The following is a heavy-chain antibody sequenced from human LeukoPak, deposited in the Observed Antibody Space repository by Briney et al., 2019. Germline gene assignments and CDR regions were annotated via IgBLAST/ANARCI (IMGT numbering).Heavy chain of an antibody. J-gene: IGHJ3*02. D-gene: IGHD5-12*01. V-gene: IGHV3-21*01. CDR1: GFTFSSYS. CDR3: ARVGSDDAFDI. CDR2: ISSSSSYI. Sequence: GGSLRLSCAASGFTFSSYSMNWVRQAPGKGLEWVSSISSSSSYIYYADSVKGRFTISRDNAKNSLYLQMNGLRAEDTAVYYCARVGSDDAFDIWGQGTMVTVSS.